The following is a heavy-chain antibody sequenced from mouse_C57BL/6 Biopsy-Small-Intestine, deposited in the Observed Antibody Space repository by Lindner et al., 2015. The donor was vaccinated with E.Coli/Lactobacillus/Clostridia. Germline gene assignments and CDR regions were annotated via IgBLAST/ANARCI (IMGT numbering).Heavy chain of an antibody. J-gene: IGHJ3*01. CDR2: INPNNGGT. D-gene: IGHD1-1*01. CDR1: GYTFTDYN. V-gene: IGHV1-22*01. CDR3: ARCPPYYYGSSYDWFAY. Sequence: VQLQESGPELVKPGASVKMSCKASGYTFTDYNMHWVKQSHGKSLEWIGYINPNNGGTSYNQKFKGKATLTVNKSSSTAYMELRSLTSEDSAVYYCARCPPYYYGSSYDWFAYWGQGTLVTVSA.